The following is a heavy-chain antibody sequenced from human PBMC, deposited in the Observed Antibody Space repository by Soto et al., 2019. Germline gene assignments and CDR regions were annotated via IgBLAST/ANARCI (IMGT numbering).Heavy chain of an antibody. CDR1: GFTFINYA. V-gene: IGHV3-23*01. CDR3: AKAYGSSRYFFDY. CDR2: ISGSGANT. Sequence: GGSLRLSCAASGFTFINYAMSWVRQAPGEGLEWVSTISGSGANTHYADSVKGRFSISRDNSKNTLYIQMNSLRAEDTAVYYCAKAYGSSRYFFDYWGQGALVTVSS. D-gene: IGHD6-19*01. J-gene: IGHJ4*02.